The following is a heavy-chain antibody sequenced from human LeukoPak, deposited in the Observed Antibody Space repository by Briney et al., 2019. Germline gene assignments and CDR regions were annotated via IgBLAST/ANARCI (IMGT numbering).Heavy chain of an antibody. CDR2: ISAYNGNT. J-gene: IGHJ4*02. Sequence: GASVKVSCKASGYTFTSYGISWVRQAPGQGLEWMEWISAYNGNTNYAQKLQGRVTMTTDTSTSTAYMELRSLRSDDTAVYYCARDTLLRYCSGGSCFGIDYWGQGTLVTVSS. V-gene: IGHV1-18*01. D-gene: IGHD2-15*01. CDR3: ARDTLLRYCSGGSCFGIDY. CDR1: GYTFTSYG.